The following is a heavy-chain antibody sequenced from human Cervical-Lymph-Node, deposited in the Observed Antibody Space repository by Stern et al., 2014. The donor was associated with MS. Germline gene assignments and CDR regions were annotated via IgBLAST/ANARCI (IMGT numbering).Heavy chain of an antibody. V-gene: IGHV1-69*09. Sequence: KLVQSGAEVKKPGPTVKVSCRASGGTFSNTNTIMWVRQDPGQGLEWLGRYIADLGVTHYAQKLQGRVTISADKSTTAAYLELHSLRSDDTAIYFCARLGGPYYYTMDVWGQGTTVTVSS. CDR1: GGTFSNTNT. CDR3: ARLGGPYYYTMDV. CDR2: YIADLGVT. D-gene: IGHD3-16*01. J-gene: IGHJ6*02.